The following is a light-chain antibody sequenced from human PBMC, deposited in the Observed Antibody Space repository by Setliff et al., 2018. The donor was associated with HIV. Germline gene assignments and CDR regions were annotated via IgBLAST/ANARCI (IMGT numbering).Light chain of an antibody. CDR3: ATWDDSLNGRV. CDR2: SNN. V-gene: IGLV1-44*01. J-gene: IGLJ1*01. CDR1: NSNIGINT. Sequence: QSVLTQPPSASGTPGQRVTISCSGSNSNIGINTVNWYQQLPGTAPKLLIYSNNQRPSGVPDRISGSKSGTSASLAISGLQSEDEADYYCATWDDSLNGRVFGTGTKATVL.